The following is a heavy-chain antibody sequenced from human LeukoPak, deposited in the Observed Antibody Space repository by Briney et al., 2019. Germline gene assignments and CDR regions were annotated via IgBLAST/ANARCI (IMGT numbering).Heavy chain of an antibody. J-gene: IGHJ5*02. CDR3: ARKVYYYDSSPSGWFDP. Sequence: GGSLRLSCAASGFTFSSYWMSWVRQAPGKGLEWVANIKQDGSEKYYVDSVKGRFTISRDNAKNSLYLQMNSLRAEDTAVYYCARKVYYYDSSPSGWFDPWGQGALVSVSS. D-gene: IGHD3-22*01. V-gene: IGHV3-7*01. CDR1: GFTFSSYW. CDR2: IKQDGSEK.